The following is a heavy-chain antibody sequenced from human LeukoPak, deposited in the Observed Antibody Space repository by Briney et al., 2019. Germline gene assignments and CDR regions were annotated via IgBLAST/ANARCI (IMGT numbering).Heavy chain of an antibody. V-gene: IGHV4-59*11. CDR2: ISNSGST. CDR3: GRDALVGYLSFYYMDV. Sequence: SETLSLTCTVSGGPIISHYWTWIRQSPVKGLEWIGDISNSGSTSYNHSLKSRVTISIDTSKNQFSLKLSSVTAADTAVYYCGRDALVGYLSFYYMDVWGKGTTVTVSS. D-gene: IGHD2-15*01. J-gene: IGHJ6*03. CDR1: GGPIISHY.